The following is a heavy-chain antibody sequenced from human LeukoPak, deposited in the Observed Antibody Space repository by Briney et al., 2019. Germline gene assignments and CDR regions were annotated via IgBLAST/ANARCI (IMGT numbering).Heavy chain of an antibody. J-gene: IGHJ4*02. CDR2: INSDGSNT. CDR1: GFTSSSYW. D-gene: IGHD6-19*01. CDR3: ARENSGSPDY. Sequence: PGGSLRLSCAASGFTSSSYWFHWVRQAPGKGLVWVSRINSDGSNTIYADSVKGRFTISRDNAKNTLSLQMNSLRAEDTAVYYCARENSGSPDYWGRGTLVTVSS. V-gene: IGHV3-74*01.